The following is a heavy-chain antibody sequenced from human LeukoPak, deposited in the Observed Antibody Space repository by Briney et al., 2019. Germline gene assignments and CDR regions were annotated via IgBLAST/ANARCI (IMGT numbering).Heavy chain of an antibody. V-gene: IGHV4-59*01. CDR3: ARDRPDPPTYYYDSSGGRVDAFDI. Sequence: PSETLSLTCAVYGGSFSGYYWSWIRQPPGKGLEWIGYIYYSGSTNYNPSLKSRVTISVDTSKNQFSLKLSSVTAADTAVYYCARDRPDPPTYYYDSSGGRVDAFDIWGQGTMVTVSS. CDR2: IYYSGST. D-gene: IGHD3-22*01. CDR1: GGSFSGYY. J-gene: IGHJ3*02.